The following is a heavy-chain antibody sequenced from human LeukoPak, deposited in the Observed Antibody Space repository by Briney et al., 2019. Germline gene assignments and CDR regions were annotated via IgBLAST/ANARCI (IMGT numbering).Heavy chain of an antibody. D-gene: IGHD3-9*01. V-gene: IGHV3-53*01. CDR3: AREGGYDILTGYYQYYFDY. Sequence: GGSLRLSCAASGFTVSSNYMSWVRQAPGKGLEWVSVIYSGGSTYYADSVKGRFTISRDNSKNTLCLQMNSLRAEDTAVYYCAREGGYDILTGYYQYYFDYWGQGTLVTVSS. CDR2: IYSGGST. CDR1: GFTVSSNY. J-gene: IGHJ4*02.